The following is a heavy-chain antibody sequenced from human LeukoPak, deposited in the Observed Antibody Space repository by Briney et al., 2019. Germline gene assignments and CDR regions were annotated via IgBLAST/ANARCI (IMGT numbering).Heavy chain of an antibody. V-gene: IGHV3-23*01. D-gene: IGHD2/OR15-2a*01. Sequence: PGGSLRLSCAASGFTFSSYAMSGVRQAPGKGLEWVSAISGSGGSTYYADSVRGRFTISRDNSKNTLYLQMNSLRAEDTAVYYCAKLYIPLWPKFDYWGQGTLVTVSS. CDR3: AKLYIPLWPKFDY. CDR2: ISGSGGST. CDR1: GFTFSSYA. J-gene: IGHJ4*02.